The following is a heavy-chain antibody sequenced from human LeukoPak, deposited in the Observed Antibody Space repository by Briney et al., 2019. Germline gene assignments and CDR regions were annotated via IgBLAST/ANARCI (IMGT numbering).Heavy chain of an antibody. V-gene: IGHV4-34*01. Sequence: PSETLSLTCAVYGGSFSGYYWSWIRQPPGQGLEWIGEINHSGSTNYNPSLKSRVTISVDTSKKQFSLKLSSVTAADTAVYYCARGIAAAAPFDYWGQGTLVTVSS. D-gene: IGHD6-13*01. CDR3: ARGIAAAAPFDY. J-gene: IGHJ4*02. CDR2: INHSGST. CDR1: GGSFSGYY.